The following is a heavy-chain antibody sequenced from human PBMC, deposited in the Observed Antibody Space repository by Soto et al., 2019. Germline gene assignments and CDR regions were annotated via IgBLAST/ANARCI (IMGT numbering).Heavy chain of an antibody. Sequence: QVQLVESGGGLVKPGGSLRLSCAASGFTFSDYYMSWIRQAPGKGLEWVSYISSSGSTIYYADSVKGRFTISRDNAQNPLYRQMNTLQAEDTAVYYCASLLRPSYSYGMDVWGQGTTVPVSS. J-gene: IGHJ6*02. CDR1: GFTFSDYY. CDR3: ASLLRPSYSYGMDV. V-gene: IGHV3-11*01. CDR2: ISSSGSTI.